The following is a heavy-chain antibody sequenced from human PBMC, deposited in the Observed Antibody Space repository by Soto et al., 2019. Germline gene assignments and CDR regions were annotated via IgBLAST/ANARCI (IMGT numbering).Heavy chain of an antibody. J-gene: IGHJ3*02. Sequence: GGSLRLSCAASGFTFSSYDMHWVRQATGKGLEWVSAIGTAGDTHYPGSVKGRFTISRENAKNSLYLQMNSLRAGDTAVYYCARVARDYDHLGDAFDIWGQGTMVTVSS. CDR3: ARVARDYDHLGDAFDI. V-gene: IGHV3-13*01. CDR2: IGTAGDT. CDR1: GFTFSSYD. D-gene: IGHD5-12*01.